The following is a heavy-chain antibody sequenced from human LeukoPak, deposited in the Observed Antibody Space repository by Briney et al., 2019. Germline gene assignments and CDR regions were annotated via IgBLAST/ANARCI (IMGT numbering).Heavy chain of an antibody. CDR2: INHSGST. CDR1: GGSFSGYY. CDR3: ARGMTTVVNFYYAFDI. V-gene: IGHV4-34*01. Sequence: SETLSLTCAVYGGSFSGYYWSWIRQPPGKGLEWIGEINHSGSTNYNPSLKSRVTISVDTSKNQFSLKLSSVTAADTAVYYCARGMTTVVNFYYAFDIWGQGTMVTVSS. J-gene: IGHJ3*02. D-gene: IGHD4-23*01.